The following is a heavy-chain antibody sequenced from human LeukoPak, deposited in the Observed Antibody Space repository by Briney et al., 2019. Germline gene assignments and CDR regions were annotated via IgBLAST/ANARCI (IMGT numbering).Heavy chain of an antibody. CDR1: GFTFSSYA. Sequence: GGSLRLSCAASGFTFSSYAMSWVRQAPGKGLEWVSAISGSGGSTYYADSVKGRFTISRDNSKNTLYLQMNSLRAEDTAVYYCAKDPVVITTSFELVFDYWGQGTLVTVSS. D-gene: IGHD3-22*01. V-gene: IGHV3-23*01. CDR2: ISGSGGST. CDR3: AKDPVVITTSFELVFDY. J-gene: IGHJ4*02.